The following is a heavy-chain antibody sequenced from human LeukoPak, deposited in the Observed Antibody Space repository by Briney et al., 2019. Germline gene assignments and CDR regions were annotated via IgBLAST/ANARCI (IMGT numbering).Heavy chain of an antibody. V-gene: IGHV1-3*01. Sequence: ASVKVSCKASGYTFTSYAMHWVRQAPGQRLEWMGWINAGNGNTKYSQKFQGRVTITRDTSASTAYMELSSLRSEDTAVYYCARDYCSSTSCLFDYWGQGTLVTVSS. J-gene: IGHJ4*02. D-gene: IGHD2-2*01. CDR2: INAGNGNT. CDR3: ARDYCSSTSCLFDY. CDR1: GYTFTSYA.